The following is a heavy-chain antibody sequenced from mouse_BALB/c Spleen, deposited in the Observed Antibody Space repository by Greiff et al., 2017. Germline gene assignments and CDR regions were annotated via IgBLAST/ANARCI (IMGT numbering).Heavy chain of an antibody. D-gene: IGHD2-1*01. Sequence: EVHLVESGGDLVKPGGSLKLSCAASGFTFSSYGMSWVRQTPDKRLEWVATISSGGSYTYYPDSVKGRFTISRDNAKNTLYLQMSSLKSEDTAMYYCARQRGNYVGFAYWGQGTLVTVSA. J-gene: IGHJ3*01. CDR1: GFTFSSYG. CDR3: ARQRGNYVGFAY. V-gene: IGHV5-6*01. CDR2: ISSGGSYT.